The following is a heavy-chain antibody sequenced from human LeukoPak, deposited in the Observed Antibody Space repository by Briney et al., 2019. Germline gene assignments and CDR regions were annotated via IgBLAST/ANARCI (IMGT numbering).Heavy chain of an antibody. J-gene: IGHJ3*02. Sequence: PSETLSLTCIVYGGSISSHYWSYLRQPPGKGLEWIGFIYYSGRTKYNPSLQSRVTISLDTSENNFSLKLTSVTAADTAVYYCARLLDNDSSGDPDTFDMWGQGTVVTVSS. CDR3: ARLLDNDSSGDPDTFDM. V-gene: IGHV4-59*11. D-gene: IGHD3-22*01. CDR1: GGSISSHY. CDR2: IYYSGRT.